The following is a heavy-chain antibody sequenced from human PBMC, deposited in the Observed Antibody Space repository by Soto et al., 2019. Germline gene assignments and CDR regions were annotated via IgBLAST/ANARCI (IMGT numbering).Heavy chain of an antibody. CDR2: IFHSGST. J-gene: IGHJ5*02. D-gene: IGHD5-12*01. CDR1: GDSISNFHW. Sequence: VQLHESGPGLVKASGTLSLTCAVSGDSISNFHWWTWLRQPPGRGLEWIGEIFHSGSTTYNLSLKGRVTISADTSTNQFSLNLNSVTAADTAVYYCARDGGGWLQRGGGWFDPWGPGILVIVSS. CDR3: ARDGGGWLQRGGGWFDP. V-gene: IGHV4-4*02.